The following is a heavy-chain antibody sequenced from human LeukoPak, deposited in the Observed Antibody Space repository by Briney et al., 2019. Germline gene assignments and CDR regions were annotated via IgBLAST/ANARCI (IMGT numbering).Heavy chain of an antibody. CDR3: ARTEGSSTSYDLDV. Sequence: TLSLTCTVSGGSISSYYWSWIRQPPGKALEWLARIDWDDDKYYSTSLKTRLTISKDTSKNQVVLTMTNMDPVDTATYYCARTEGSSTSYDLDVWGQGTTVTVSS. V-gene: IGHV2-70*11. CDR1: GGSISSYYW. D-gene: IGHD2-2*01. CDR2: IDWDDDK. J-gene: IGHJ6*02.